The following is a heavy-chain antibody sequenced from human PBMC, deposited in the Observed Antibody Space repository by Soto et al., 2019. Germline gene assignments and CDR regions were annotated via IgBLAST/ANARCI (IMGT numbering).Heavy chain of an antibody. J-gene: IGHJ4*02. V-gene: IGHV1-69*02. D-gene: IGHD3-10*01. Sequence: QVQLVQSGAEVKKPGSSVKVSCKASGGTFSSYIISWVRQAPGQGLEWMGRIIPILDIANYAQKFQGRVTITADKSTSTAYMELSSLRSEDTAVYYCATPFGSSGNWGQGTLVTVSS. CDR2: IIPILDIA. CDR3: ATPFGSSGN. CDR1: GGTFSSYI.